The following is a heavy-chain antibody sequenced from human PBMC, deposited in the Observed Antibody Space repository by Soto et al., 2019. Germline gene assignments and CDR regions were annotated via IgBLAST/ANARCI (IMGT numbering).Heavy chain of an antibody. V-gene: IGHV3-74*01. D-gene: IGHD2-15*01. CDR1: GFTFSSYW. Sequence: GGSLRLSCAASGFTFSSYWMHWVRQAPGKGLVWVSRINSDGSSTSYADSVKGRFTISRDNAKNTLYLQMNSLRAEDTAVYYCARALAHCSGGSCYESNWFDPWGQGTLVTVSS. CDR2: INSDGSST. J-gene: IGHJ5*02. CDR3: ARALAHCSGGSCYESNWFDP.